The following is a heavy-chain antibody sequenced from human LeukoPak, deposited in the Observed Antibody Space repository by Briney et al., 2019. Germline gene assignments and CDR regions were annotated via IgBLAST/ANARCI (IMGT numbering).Heavy chain of an antibody. J-gene: IGHJ4*02. CDR2: INPNSGGT. CDR1: GYSFTGYY. V-gene: IGHV1-2*02. D-gene: IGHD6-13*01. CDR3: ARGRERIAAAGYFDY. Sequence: ASVQVSCKASGYSFTGYYMHWVRQAPGQGVEWMGWINPNSGGTNYAQKFQGRVTMTRDTSISTAYMELSRLRSDDTAVYYCARGRERIAAAGYFDYWGQGTLVTVSS.